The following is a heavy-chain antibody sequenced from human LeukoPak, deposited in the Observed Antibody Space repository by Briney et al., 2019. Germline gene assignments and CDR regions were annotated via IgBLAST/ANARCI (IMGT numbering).Heavy chain of an antibody. CDR1: GGSISSAPYY. V-gene: IGHV4-31*03. D-gene: IGHD3-22*01. J-gene: IGHJ4*02. CDR3: AREGYYYDSSGPIDY. CDR2: ISHSGNT. Sequence: PSETLFLTCTVSGGSISSAPYYWSWIRQRPGKGLEWMGYISHSGNTYYNPSLKSRLNISADTSRNQFSLKLRSVTAADTALYFCAREGYYYDSSGPIDYWGQGTRVTVSS.